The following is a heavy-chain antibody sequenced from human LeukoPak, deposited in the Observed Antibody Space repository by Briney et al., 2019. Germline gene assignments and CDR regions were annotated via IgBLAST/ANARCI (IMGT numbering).Heavy chain of an antibody. CDR3: ARGKSASRLDYYYGMDV. V-gene: IGHV4-34*01. CDR1: GGSFSGYY. J-gene: IGHJ6*02. D-gene: IGHD3-22*01. CDR2: INHSGST. Sequence: PSETLSLTCAVYGGSFSGYYWSWIRQPPGKGLEWIGEINHSGSTNYNPSLKSRVTISVDTSKNQFSLKLSSVTAADTAVYYCARGKSASRLDYYYGMDVWGQGTTVTVSS.